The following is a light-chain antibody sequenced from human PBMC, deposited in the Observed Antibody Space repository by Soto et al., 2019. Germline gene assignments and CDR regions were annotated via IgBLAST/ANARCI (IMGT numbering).Light chain of an antibody. CDR1: SSNIGSNY. V-gene: IGLV1-47*02. Sequence: QSVLTQPPSASGTPGQRVTISCSGSSSNIGSNYVYWYQQLPGTAPKLLIYTNDQRPSGVPDRFSGSKSGTSASLAISGLRSEDEADYYCQSYDSSLSRRWVFGGGTKVTVL. CDR2: TND. J-gene: IGLJ3*02. CDR3: QSYDSSLSRRWV.